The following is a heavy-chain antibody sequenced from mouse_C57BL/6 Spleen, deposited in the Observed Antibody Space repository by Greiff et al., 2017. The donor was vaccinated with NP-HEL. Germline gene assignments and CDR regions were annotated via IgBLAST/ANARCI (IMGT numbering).Heavy chain of an antibody. D-gene: IGHD3-1*01. CDR2: ISYDGSN. CDR1: GYSITSGYY. CDR3: ARGLPYAMDY. V-gene: IGHV3-6*01. Sequence: EVQLQESGPGLVKPSQSLSLTCSVPGYSITSGYYWNWIRQFPGNKLEWMGYISYDGSNNYNPSLKNPISITRDTSKNQFFLKLNSVTTEDTATYYCARGLPYAMDYWGQGTSVTVSS. J-gene: IGHJ4*01.